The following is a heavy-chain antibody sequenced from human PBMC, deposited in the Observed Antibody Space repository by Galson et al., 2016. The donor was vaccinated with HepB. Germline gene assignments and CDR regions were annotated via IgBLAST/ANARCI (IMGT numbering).Heavy chain of an antibody. CDR3: ARASLHMVRGVCQWYFDL. V-gene: IGHV3-74*01. CDR2: ISSDGTST. Sequence: SLRLSCAASGFTFSRYWMHWVRQAPGRGLEWVSLISSDGTSTSYADSVKGRFTISRDNAKNTLYLQMNSLRAEDTAVYYCARASLHMVRGVCQWYFDLWGRGTLVTVSS. J-gene: IGHJ2*01. CDR1: GFTFSRYW. D-gene: IGHD3-10*01.